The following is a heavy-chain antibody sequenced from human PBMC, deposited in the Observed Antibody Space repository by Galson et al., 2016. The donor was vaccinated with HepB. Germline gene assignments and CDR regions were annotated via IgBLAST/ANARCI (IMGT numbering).Heavy chain of an antibody. Sequence: SLRLSCAASGFTFSSYALHWVRQAPGKGLEWVAVISDDGSKKYYADSVKGRFTISSDNSNNTLYLQMNSLRAEDTAVYYCARATRRYSGSDFPPNYQGQGTLVTVSS. CDR2: ISDDGSKK. D-gene: IGHD5-12*01. CDR3: ARATRRYSGSDFPPNY. V-gene: IGHV3-30-3*01. J-gene: IGHJ4*02. CDR1: GFTFSSYA.